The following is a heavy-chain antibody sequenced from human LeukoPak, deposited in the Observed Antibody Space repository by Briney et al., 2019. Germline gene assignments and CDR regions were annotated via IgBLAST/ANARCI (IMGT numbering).Heavy chain of an antibody. J-gene: IGHJ4*02. D-gene: IGHD1-1*01. CDR1: EFTFSRFW. CDR3: GRYLRSTSGSI. CDR2: INEDGSDE. Sequence: QTGGSLRLSCAASEFTFSRFWMSWVRQPPGKGLEWVASINEDGSDEYYVDSVKGRFTISRDNAKDSLYLQMNSLRAEDTAVYYCGRYLRSTSGSIWGQGALVTVSS. V-gene: IGHV3-7*01.